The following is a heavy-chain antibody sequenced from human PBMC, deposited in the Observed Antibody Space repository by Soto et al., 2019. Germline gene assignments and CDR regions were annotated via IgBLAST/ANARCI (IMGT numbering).Heavy chain of an antibody. Sequence: QVQLVESGGGLVKPGGSLRLSCAASGFTFSDYYMSWIRQAPGKGLEWVSYISSSSSYTNYADSVKGRFTISRDNAKNSLYLQMNSLRAEDTAVYYCARLPLIAYFTPSGPDYWGQGTLVTDSS. V-gene: IGHV3-11*05. CDR1: GFTFSDYY. CDR3: ARLPLIAYFTPSGPDY. D-gene: IGHD3-3*01. J-gene: IGHJ4*02. CDR2: ISSSSSYT.